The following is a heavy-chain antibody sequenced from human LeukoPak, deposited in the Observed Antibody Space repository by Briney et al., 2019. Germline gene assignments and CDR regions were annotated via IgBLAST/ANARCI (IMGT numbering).Heavy chain of an antibody. CDR3: AGSVDIVAQDY. V-gene: IGHV4-39*07. D-gene: IGHD5-12*01. CDR1: GGSISSSSYY. J-gene: IGHJ4*02. Sequence: SETLSLTCTVSGGSISSSSYYWGWIRQPPGKGLEWIGSIYYSWSTYYNPSLKSRVTISVDTSKNQFSLKLSSVTAADTAVYYCAGSVDIVAQDYWGQGTLVTVSS. CDR2: IYYSWST.